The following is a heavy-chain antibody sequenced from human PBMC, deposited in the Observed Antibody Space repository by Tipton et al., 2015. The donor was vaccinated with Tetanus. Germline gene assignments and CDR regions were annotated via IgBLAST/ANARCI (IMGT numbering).Heavy chain of an antibody. J-gene: IGHJ5*02. D-gene: IGHD1-20*01. CDR1: GFTFGDYA. CDR3: TRVLGLYNWNDPWFDP. CDR2: IRSKAYGGTT. Sequence: RSLRLSCTASGFTFGDYAMSWFRQAPGKGLEWVGFIRSKAYGGTTEYAASVKGRFTISRDDSKSIAYLQMNSLKTEDTAVYYCTRVLGLYNWNDPWFDPWGQGTLVTVSS. V-gene: IGHV3-49*03.